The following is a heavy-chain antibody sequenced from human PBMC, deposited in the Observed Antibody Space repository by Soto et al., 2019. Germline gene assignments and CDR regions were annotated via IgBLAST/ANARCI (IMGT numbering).Heavy chain of an antibody. CDR3: ERVAVVTRGIEY. J-gene: IGHJ4*02. Sequence: EVQFVESGGGLVQPGGSLRLSCVASGFTFSDSWMHWVRQAPGKGLVWVSRVNERGTDLNYAASVKGRFSISRDNAKNTVYLQMNGLRAEDTAVYYCERVAVVTRGIEYWGQGTLVTVSS. CDR1: GFTFSDSW. V-gene: IGHV3-74*01. CDR2: VNERGTDL. D-gene: IGHD6-19*01.